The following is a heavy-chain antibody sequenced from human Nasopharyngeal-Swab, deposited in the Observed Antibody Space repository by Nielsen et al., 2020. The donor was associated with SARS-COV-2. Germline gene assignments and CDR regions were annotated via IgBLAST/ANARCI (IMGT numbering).Heavy chain of an antibody. CDR3: ARAKAFRGSKTCYFDY. D-gene: IGHD3-16*01. V-gene: IGHV7-4-1*02. CDR1: GSTFSSYA. J-gene: IGHJ4*02. Sequence: SVTVSSQSSGSTFSSYAINWVRQAPGQGLEWMGWINTNTGNPTYAQGFTGRFVFSLDTSVSTAYLQISSLKAEDTAVYYCARAKAFRGSKTCYFDYWGQGTLVTVSS. CDR2: INTNTGNP.